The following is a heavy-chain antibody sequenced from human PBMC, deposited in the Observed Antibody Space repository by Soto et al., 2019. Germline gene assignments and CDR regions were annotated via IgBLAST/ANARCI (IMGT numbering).Heavy chain of an antibody. J-gene: IGHJ4*02. CDR2: ISGSGGST. V-gene: IGHV3-23*01. CDR3: AKRVTYDILTGYYDY. CDR1: GFTFSSYA. D-gene: IGHD3-9*01. Sequence: GGSLRLSCAASGFTFSSYAMSWVRQAPGKGLEWVSAISGSGGSTYYADSVKGRFTISRDNPKNTLYLQMNSLRAEDTAVYYCAKRVTYDILTGYYDYWGQGTLVTVSS.